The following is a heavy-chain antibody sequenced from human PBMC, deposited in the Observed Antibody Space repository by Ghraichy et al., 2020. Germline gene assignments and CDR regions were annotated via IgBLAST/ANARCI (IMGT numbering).Heavy chain of an antibody. CDR1: GGSISSGDYY. CDR2: IYYSGST. Sequence: SETLSLTCTVSGGSISSGDYYWSWVRQSPGKGLEWIGYIYYSGSTYYNPSLKSRVTISLDTSKNQFSLKLSSVTAADTAVYYCAREVVTVSLGYYYYGMDVWGQGTTVTVSS. CDR3: AREVVTVSLGYYYYGMDV. J-gene: IGHJ6*02. V-gene: IGHV4-30-4*01. D-gene: IGHD3-16*01.